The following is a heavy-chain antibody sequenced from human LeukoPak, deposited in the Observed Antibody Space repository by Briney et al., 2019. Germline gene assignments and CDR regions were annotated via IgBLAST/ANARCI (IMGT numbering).Heavy chain of an antibody. J-gene: IGHJ4*02. CDR2: IYYSGST. Sequence: PSETLSLTCTVSGGSISSSSYYWGWIRQPPGKGLEWIGSIYYSGSTHYNPSLESRVTISVDTSKNQFSLKLSSVTAADTAVYYCARIGIVVVFFDYWGQGTLVTVSS. V-gene: IGHV4-39*07. CDR3: ARIGIVVVFFDY. CDR1: GGSISSSSYY. D-gene: IGHD3-22*01.